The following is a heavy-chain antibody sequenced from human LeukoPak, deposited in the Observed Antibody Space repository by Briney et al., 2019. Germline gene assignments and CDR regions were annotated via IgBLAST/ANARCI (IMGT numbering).Heavy chain of an antibody. J-gene: IGHJ4*02. V-gene: IGHV3-23*01. CDR3: SRLPNNKVDY. CDR1: GFTFSSYA. D-gene: IGHD5-18*01. CDR2: ISGSGGST. Sequence: GGSLRLSCAASGFTFSSYAMSWVRQAPGKGREWVSTISGSGGSTYYADSVKGRFTISRDNSKNTLYVQMNSLRAEDTAVYYCSRLPNNKVDYWGQGTLVTVSS.